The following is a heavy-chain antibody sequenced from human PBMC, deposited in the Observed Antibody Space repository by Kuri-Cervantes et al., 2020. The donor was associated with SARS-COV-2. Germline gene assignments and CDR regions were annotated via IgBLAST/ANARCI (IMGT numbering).Heavy chain of an antibody. V-gene: IGHV1-2*02. CDR1: GYTFTGYY. J-gene: IGHJ6*03. Sequence: ASVKVSCKASGYTFTGYYMHWVRQAPGQGLEWMGWINPNSGGTNYAQKFQGRVTMTRDTSISTAYMELSRLRSDDTAVYYCARVFKQLPFQYYYMDVWGKGTTVTVSS. CDR3: ARVFKQLPFQYYYMDV. CDR2: INPNSGGT. D-gene: IGHD6-13*01.